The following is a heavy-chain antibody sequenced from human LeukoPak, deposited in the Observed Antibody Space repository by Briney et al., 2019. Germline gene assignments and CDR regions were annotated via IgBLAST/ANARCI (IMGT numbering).Heavy chain of an antibody. D-gene: IGHD3-22*01. Sequence: GGSLRLSCAASGFTFEDYTMHWVRQAPGRTLEWVSLISWDGTPYYTDSVKGRFTISRDNSKNSLYLQMDTLRSEDTAFYYCVKDLSYESSGYVFDYWGQGTLVTVSS. J-gene: IGHJ4*02. CDR1: GFTFEDYT. V-gene: IGHV3-43*01. CDR2: ISWDGTP. CDR3: VKDLSYESSGYVFDY.